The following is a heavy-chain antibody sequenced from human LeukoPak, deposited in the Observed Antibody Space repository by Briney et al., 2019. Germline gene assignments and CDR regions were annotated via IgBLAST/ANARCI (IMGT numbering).Heavy chain of an antibody. V-gene: IGHV3-53*01. CDR3: ARGGRGSAAVVAPRSFDI. CDR2: TYTGGNS. D-gene: IGHD3-22*01. CDR1: GFTVSSIH. J-gene: IGHJ3*02. Sequence: GGSLRLSYAASGFTVSSIHMVWVRQAPGKGLEWVSVTYTGGNSYYADSVKGRFIISRDISKNTLYLQMNSLRAEDSALYYCARGGRGSAAVVAPRSFDIWGQGTMVTVSS.